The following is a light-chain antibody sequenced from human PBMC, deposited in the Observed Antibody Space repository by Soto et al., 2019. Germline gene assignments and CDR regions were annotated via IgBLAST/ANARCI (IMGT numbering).Light chain of an antibody. CDR1: SSDVGGYNH. J-gene: IGLJ1*01. CDR2: DVS. V-gene: IGLV2-14*03. Sequence: QSVLTQPASVSGSPGQSITISCTGTSSDVGGYNHVSWYQQHPGKAPKLMIYDVSNRPSGVSNRFFGSKSDNTASLTISGLQAEDEADYYCTSYAGSSTFVFGTGTKVTV. CDR3: TSYAGSSTFV.